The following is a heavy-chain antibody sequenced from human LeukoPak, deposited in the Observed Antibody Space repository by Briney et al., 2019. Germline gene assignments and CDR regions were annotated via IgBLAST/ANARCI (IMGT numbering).Heavy chain of an antibody. Sequence: GASVKVSCKASGYTFTGYYMHWVRQAPGQGLEWMGWINPNSGGTNYAQKFQGRVTMTRDTSISTAYMELSRLRSDDTAVYYCARDGLQQEYSYGLEMNYWGQGTLVTVSS. CDR3: ARDGLQQEYSYGLEMNY. CDR1: GYTFTGYY. V-gene: IGHV1-2*02. J-gene: IGHJ4*02. CDR2: INPNSGGT. D-gene: IGHD5-18*01.